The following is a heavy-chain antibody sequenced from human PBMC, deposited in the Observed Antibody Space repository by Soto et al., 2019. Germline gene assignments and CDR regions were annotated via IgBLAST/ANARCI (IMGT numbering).Heavy chain of an antibody. D-gene: IGHD6-13*01. CDR2: ISWNSGSI. Sequence: GGSLRLSCAASGFTFDDYAMHWVLQAPGKGLEWVSGISWNSGSIGYADSVKGRFTISRDNSKNTLYLQMNSLRAEDTAVYYCARDRDIAAAGNRGGYYCGMDVWGQGTTVTVSS. CDR1: GFTFDDYA. J-gene: IGHJ6*02. CDR3: ARDRDIAAAGNRGGYYCGMDV. V-gene: IGHV3-9*01.